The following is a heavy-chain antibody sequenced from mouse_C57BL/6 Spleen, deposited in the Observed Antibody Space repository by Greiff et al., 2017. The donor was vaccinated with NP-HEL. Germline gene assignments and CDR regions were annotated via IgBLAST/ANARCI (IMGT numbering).Heavy chain of an antibody. CDR1: GYTFTSYW. Sequence: VQLQQSGAELAKPGASVKLSCKASGYTFTSYWMHWVKQRPGQGLEWIGYINPSSGYTKYNQKFQDKATLTADNSSSTAYMQLRSLTYEDSAVYYCERYGSSLAGFADWGKGTLVTVSA. CDR2: INPSSGYT. D-gene: IGHD1-1*01. V-gene: IGHV1-7*01. CDR3: ERYGSSLAGFAD. J-gene: IGHJ3*01.